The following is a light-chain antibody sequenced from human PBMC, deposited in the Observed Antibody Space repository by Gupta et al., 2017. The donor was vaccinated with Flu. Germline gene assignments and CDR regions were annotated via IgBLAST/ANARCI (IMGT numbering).Light chain of an antibody. CDR2: DAS. J-gene: IGKJ1*01. CDR3: LHRDSCPRT. V-gene: IGKV3-11*01. Sequence: PATLSVSPGERATLSCRASRSVYSYLAWYQQKPGQAPRLLIYDASTRAAGISARFSGSWSGTDFTLTINSLEPEDFAVYYCLHRDSCPRTFGQGTKVEV. CDR1: RSVYSY.